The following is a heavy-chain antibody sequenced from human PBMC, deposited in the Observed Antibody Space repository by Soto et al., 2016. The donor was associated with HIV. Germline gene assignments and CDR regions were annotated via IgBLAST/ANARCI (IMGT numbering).Heavy chain of an antibody. J-gene: IGHJ4*02. Sequence: QVQLVQSGAEVKKPGSSVKVSCKASGGTFSSYAISWVRQAPGQGLEWMGGIIPIFGTANYAQKFQGRVTITADESTSTAYMELSSLRSEDTAVYYCAQDRSITMVRGVIPYFDYWGQGTLVTVSS. CDR2: IIPIFGTA. CDR1: GGTFSSYA. V-gene: IGHV1-69*12. D-gene: IGHD3-10*01. CDR3: AQDRSITMVRGVIPYFDY.